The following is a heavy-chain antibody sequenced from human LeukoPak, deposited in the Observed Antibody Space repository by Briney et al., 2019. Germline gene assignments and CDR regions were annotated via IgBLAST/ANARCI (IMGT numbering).Heavy chain of an antibody. CDR1: GGSISSTSYY. D-gene: IGHD3-22*01. Sequence: KPSETLSLTCTVSGGSISSTSYYWGWIRQPPGKGLEWIGSIYYSGSTYYNPSLKSRVTISVDTSKNQFSLKLSSVTAADTAVYYCARVMEASSVYYNYFDCWGHGTLVTVSS. CDR3: ARVMEASSVYYNYFDC. J-gene: IGHJ4*01. CDR2: IYYSGST. V-gene: IGHV4-39*07.